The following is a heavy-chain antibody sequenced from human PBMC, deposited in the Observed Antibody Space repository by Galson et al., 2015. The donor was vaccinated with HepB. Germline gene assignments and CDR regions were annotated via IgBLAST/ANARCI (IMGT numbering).Heavy chain of an antibody. J-gene: IGHJ4*02. Sequence: SLRLSCAASGFMFSSYSMNWLRQAPGKGLEWISYISSSGSIHFYAESVKGRFTVSRDNAKNSLFLQMNSLRDEDTAVCYCARDSPRLRLDHWGQGTPVTVSS. CDR3: ARDSPRLRLDH. CDR1: GFMFSSYS. V-gene: IGHV3-48*02. CDR2: ISSSGSIH.